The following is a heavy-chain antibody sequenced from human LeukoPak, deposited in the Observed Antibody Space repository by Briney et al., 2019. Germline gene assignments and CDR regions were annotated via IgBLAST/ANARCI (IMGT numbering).Heavy chain of an antibody. CDR2: FGTAGDT. CDR1: GFTFSSYD. CDR3: ARYRSGSLDY. J-gene: IGHJ4*02. Sequence: GGSLRLSCAASGFTFSSYDMHWVRQATGKGLEWVSAFGTAGDTYYPGSVKGRFTISRENAKNSLYLQMNSLRAGDTAVYYCARYRSGSLDYWGQGTLVTVSS. V-gene: IGHV3-13*01. D-gene: IGHD1-26*01.